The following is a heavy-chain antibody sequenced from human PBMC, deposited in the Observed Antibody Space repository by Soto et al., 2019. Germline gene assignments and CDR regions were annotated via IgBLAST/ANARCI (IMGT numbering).Heavy chain of an antibody. V-gene: IGHV3-30-3*01. D-gene: IGHD3-3*01. J-gene: IGHJ6*02. Sequence: HPGGSLRLSCAASGFTFSSYAMHWVRQAPGEGLEWVAVISYDGSNKYYADSVKGRFTISRDNSKNMLYLQMNSLRAEDTAVYYCARDTETYYDFWSALEDYYGMDVWGQGTTVTVSS. CDR3: ARDTETYYDFWSALEDYYGMDV. CDR1: GFTFSSYA. CDR2: ISYDGSNK.